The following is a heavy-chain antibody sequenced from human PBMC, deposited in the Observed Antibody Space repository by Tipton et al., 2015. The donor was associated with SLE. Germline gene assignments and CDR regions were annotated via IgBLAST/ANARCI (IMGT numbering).Heavy chain of an antibody. V-gene: IGHV4-61*01. CDR2: IYYSGST. J-gene: IGHJ4*02. CDR1: GGSVSSGSYY. CDR3: ARGGWELSFDY. D-gene: IGHD1-26*01. Sequence: TLSLTCTVSGGSVSSGSYYWSWIRQPPGKGLEWIGYIYYSGSTNYNPSLKSRVTISVGMSKNQFSLTLSSVTAADTAVYYCARGGWELSFDYWGQGTLVTVSS.